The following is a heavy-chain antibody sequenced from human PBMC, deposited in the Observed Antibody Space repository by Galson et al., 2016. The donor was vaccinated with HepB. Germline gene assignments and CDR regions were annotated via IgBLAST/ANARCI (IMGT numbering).Heavy chain of an antibody. CDR1: GDSVSSYTAA. J-gene: IGHJ5*02. D-gene: IGHD2/OR15-2a*01. CDR2: TYYRTTWSN. Sequence: CAISGDSVSSYTAAWNWIRQTPSRGLEWLGRTYYRTTWSNDYAVSVKSRITINRDTSKNQFSLQLTSVTPEDTAVYYCARGVLGPAGNWFAPWAQGTPVTVSS. V-gene: IGHV6-1*01. CDR3: ARGVLGPAGNWFAP.